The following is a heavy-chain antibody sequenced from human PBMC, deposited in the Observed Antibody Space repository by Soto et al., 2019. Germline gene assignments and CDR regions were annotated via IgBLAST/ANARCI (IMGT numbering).Heavy chain of an antibody. D-gene: IGHD6-6*01. CDR3: AIAARNYYYGMDV. CDR2: ISAYNGNT. V-gene: IGHV1-18*01. J-gene: IGHJ6*02. CDR1: GYTFTSYG. Sequence: ASVKVSCKASGYTFTSYGISWVRQAPGQGLEWMGWISAYNGNTNYAQKLQGRVTMTTDTSTSTAYMELRSLRSDGTAVYYCAIAARNYYYGMDVWGQGTTVTVS.